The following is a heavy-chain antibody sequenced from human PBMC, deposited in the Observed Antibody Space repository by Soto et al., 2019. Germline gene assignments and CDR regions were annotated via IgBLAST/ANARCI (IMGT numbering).Heavy chain of an antibody. V-gene: IGHV3-7*01. CDR2: IKQDGSEK. J-gene: IGHJ6*02. CDR3: ARGLRYSSPLGSMGGMDV. CDR1: GFTFSSYW. D-gene: IGHD6-13*01. Sequence: PGGSLRLSCAASGFTFSSYWMSWVRQAPGKGLEWVANIKQDGSEKYYVDSVKGRFTISRDNAKNSLYLQMNSLRAEDTAVYYCARGLRYSSPLGSMGGMDVWGQGTTVTVSS.